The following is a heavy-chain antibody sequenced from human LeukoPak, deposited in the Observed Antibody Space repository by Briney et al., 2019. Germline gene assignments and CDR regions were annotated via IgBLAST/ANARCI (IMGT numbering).Heavy chain of an antibody. D-gene: IGHD6-19*01. CDR2: ISSSGSTI. Sequence: GGSLRLSCAAPGFTFSDYYMSWIRQAPGKGLEWVSYISSSGSTIYYADSVKGRFTISRDNAKNSLYLQMNSLRAEDTAVYYCARDSGSGWYRKTYYFDYWGQGTLVTVSS. CDR3: ARDSGSGWYRKTYYFDY. J-gene: IGHJ4*02. V-gene: IGHV3-11*01. CDR1: GFTFSDYY.